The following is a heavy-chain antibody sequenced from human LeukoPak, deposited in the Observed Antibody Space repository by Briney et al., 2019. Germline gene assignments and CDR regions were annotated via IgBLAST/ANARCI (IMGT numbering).Heavy chain of an antibody. CDR3: ARDTRTMTAVTRGQHYYYGLDV. CDR1: GYTFTNYY. Sequence: ASVSVSCKASGYTFTNYYLHWVRQAPGHGLEWMAIINTSAGGTYYEQNPQGRVTVHRNTSTSTVYMELSSLRSEDTAVYYCARDTRTMTAVTRGQHYYYGLDVWGQGTTVTVSS. D-gene: IGHD4-17*01. J-gene: IGHJ6*02. CDR2: INTSAGGT. V-gene: IGHV1-46*01.